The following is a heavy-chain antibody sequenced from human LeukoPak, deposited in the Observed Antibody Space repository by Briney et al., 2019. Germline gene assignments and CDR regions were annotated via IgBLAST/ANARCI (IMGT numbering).Heavy chain of an antibody. V-gene: IGHV3-23*01. CDR1: GFTLSSYA. CDR3: ATREYSYGLYYFDY. J-gene: IGHJ4*02. D-gene: IGHD5-18*01. Sequence: GGSLRLSCAASGFTLSSYAMSWVRQAPGKGLEWVSAISGSGGRTYYADSVKGRCTISRDNSKNTLYLQMNSLRAEDTAVYYCATREYSYGLYYFDYWGQGTLVTVSS. CDR2: ISGSGGRT.